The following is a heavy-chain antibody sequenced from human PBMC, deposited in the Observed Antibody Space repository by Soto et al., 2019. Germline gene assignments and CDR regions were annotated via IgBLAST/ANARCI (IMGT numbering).Heavy chain of an antibody. V-gene: IGHV3-15*01. Sequence: EVQLLESGGGLVQPGGSLRLSCAASGFTFSNAWMSWVRQAPGKGLEWVGRIKSKTDGGTTDYAAPVKGRFTISRDDSKNTLYLQMNSLKTEDTAVYYCTTDLSGSYSFDYWGQGTLVTVSS. D-gene: IGHD1-26*01. CDR1: GFTFSNAW. CDR3: TTDLSGSYSFDY. CDR2: IKSKTDGGTT. J-gene: IGHJ4*02.